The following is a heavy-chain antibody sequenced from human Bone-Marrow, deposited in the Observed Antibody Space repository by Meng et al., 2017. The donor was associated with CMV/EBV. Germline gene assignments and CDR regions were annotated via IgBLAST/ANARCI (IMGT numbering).Heavy chain of an antibody. J-gene: IGHJ4*02. CDR2: IYYSGST. CDR1: GGSVSSGNYY. D-gene: IGHD4-17*01. Sequence: TVSGGSVSSGNYYWSWIRQPPGKGLEWIGYIYYSGSTNYNPSLKSRVTISVDTSKNQFSLKLSSVTAADTAVYYCARATLDYEGIDYWGQGTLVTVSS. CDR3: ARATLDYEGIDY. V-gene: IGHV4-61*01.